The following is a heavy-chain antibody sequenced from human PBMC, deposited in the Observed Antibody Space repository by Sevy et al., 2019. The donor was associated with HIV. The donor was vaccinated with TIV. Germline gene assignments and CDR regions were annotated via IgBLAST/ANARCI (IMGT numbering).Heavy chain of an antibody. CDR2: LSFGCGKI. D-gene: IGHD2-8*01. CDR3: AGEGCSRPHDY. Sequence: GGSLRLSCAASGFAFYEYSMSWIRQAPGKGLEWVATLSFGCGKINYADSVKGRFTISRDNSKNSFYLQMDNLRVEDTALYYCAGEGCSRPHDYWCQGTRVTVSS. J-gene: IGHJ4*02. CDR1: GFAFYEYS. V-gene: IGHV3-23*01.